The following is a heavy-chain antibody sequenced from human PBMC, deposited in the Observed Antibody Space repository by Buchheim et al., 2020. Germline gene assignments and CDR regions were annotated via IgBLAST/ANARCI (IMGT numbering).Heavy chain of an antibody. D-gene: IGHD4-23*01. CDR3: ARVRASDYGGKGLDY. CDR1: GFTFSSYS. CDR2: ISSSSSYI. V-gene: IGHV3-21*01. Sequence: EVQLVESGGGLVKPGGSLRLSCAASGFTFSSYSMNWVRQAPGKGLEWVLSISSSSSYIYYADSVKGRFTISRDNAKNSLYLQMNSLRAEDTAVYYCARVRASDYGGKGLDYWGQGTL. J-gene: IGHJ4*02.